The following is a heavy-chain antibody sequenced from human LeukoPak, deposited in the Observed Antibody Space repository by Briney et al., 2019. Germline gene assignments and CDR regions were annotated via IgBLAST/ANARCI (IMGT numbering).Heavy chain of an antibody. J-gene: IGHJ4*02. CDR2: IYYSGST. Sequence: SETLSLTCTVSGASVSSGSYYWSWIRQPPGKGLGWIGYIYYSGSTNYNSSLKSRVTISVDTSKNQFSLKLSSVTAADTAVYYCARDNPTADFWSGYYTFDYWGQGTLVTVSS. CDR3: ARDNPTADFWSGYYTFDY. CDR1: GASVSSGSYY. D-gene: IGHD3-3*01. V-gene: IGHV4-61*01.